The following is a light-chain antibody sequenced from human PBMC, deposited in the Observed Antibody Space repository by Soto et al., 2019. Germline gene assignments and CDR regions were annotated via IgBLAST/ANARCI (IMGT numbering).Light chain of an antibody. J-gene: IGLJ1*01. CDR3: SSYTSSSTPLNV. CDR2: DVS. V-gene: IGLV2-14*01. Sequence: QSVLTQPASVSGSPGQSITISCTGTSSDVGGYNYVSWYQQHPGKAPKLMIYDVSNRPSGVSNRFSGSKSGNTASLTISGLPAQDEADYYCSSYTSSSTPLNVFGTGTKLTVL. CDR1: SSDVGGYNY.